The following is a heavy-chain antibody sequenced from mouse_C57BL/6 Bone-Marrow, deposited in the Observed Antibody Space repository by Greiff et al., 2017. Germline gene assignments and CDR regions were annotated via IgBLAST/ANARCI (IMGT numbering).Heavy chain of an antibody. CDR1: GFNIKDDY. CDR3: SSFVGNYFGF. J-gene: IGHJ2*01. V-gene: IGHV14-4*01. CDR2: IDPEIGDT. Sequence: EVKLMESGAELVRPGASVTLSCTASGFNIKDDYIHWVKQRPEQGLEWIGWIDPEIGDTEYASKFQGKATITSDTYANTAYLQLSSLTSEDTAVYYCSSFVGNYFGFWGQGTPLTVSS. D-gene: IGHD1-1*02.